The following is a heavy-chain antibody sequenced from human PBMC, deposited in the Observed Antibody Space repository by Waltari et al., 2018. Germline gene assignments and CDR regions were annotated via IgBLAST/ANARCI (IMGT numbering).Heavy chain of an antibody. D-gene: IGHD6-13*01. V-gene: IGHV4-39*07. CDR3: AILDSSSWNMDV. CDR1: GGSISSSSYY. CDR2: TYYSGST. J-gene: IGHJ6*02. Sequence: QLQLQESGPGLVKPSETLSLPCPVSGGSISSSSYYWGWIRQPPGKGLEWMGSTYYSGSTYYNPSHKSRVTISGDTSKNQFSLKLSAVTAADTAVYYCAILDSSSWNMDVWGQGTTVTVSS.